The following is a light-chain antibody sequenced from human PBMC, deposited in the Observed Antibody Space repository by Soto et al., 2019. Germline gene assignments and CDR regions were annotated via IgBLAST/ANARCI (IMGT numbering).Light chain of an antibody. J-gene: IGKJ1*01. CDR1: QSVSTSY. CDR3: QRYGSSPSWT. V-gene: IGKV3-20*01. CDR2: GAS. Sequence: ESVLTQSPGTLSLSPGERATLSCRASQSVSTSYLAWYQQKPGQAPRLRIYGASSRATGIPDRFSGSGSGTDFTLTITRLETEDFAVYYCQRYGSSPSWTFGQGTKVEI.